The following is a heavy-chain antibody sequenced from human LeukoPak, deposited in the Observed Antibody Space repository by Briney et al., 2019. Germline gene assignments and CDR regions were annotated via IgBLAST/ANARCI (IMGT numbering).Heavy chain of an antibody. CDR2: IKPDGSEE. Sequence: GGSLRLSCAASGFAFSSYYMNWVRQAPGTGLEWVANIKPDGSEENYVDSVRGRFTISRDNAKNSVYLQMNSLRADDTALYYCVRGHYADYTSQGTLVTVSS. V-gene: IGHV3-7*01. J-gene: IGHJ4*02. CDR3: VRGHYADY. CDR1: GFAFSSYY.